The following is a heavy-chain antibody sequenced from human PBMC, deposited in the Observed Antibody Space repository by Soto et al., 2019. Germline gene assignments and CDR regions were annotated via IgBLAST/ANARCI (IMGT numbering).Heavy chain of an antibody. V-gene: IGHV4-39*01. D-gene: IGHD5-12*01. J-gene: IGHJ4*02. CDR2: IYYTGNT. Sequence: QLQLQESGPGLVKPSETLSLTCTVSGGSITISSYYWGWIRQPPGKGLEWIASIYYTGNTYYNPSLKSRVTISVDTSKNHFSLKLNSVTAADTAVYYCASLSGSDYRFDYWGQGTLVTVSS. CDR3: ASLSGSDYRFDY. CDR1: GGSITISSYY.